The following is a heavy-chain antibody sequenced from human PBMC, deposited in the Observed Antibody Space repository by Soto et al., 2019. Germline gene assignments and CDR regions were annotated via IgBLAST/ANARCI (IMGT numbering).Heavy chain of an antibody. CDR2: INPNSGGT. CDR3: ARGLPLGTDAFDI. D-gene: IGHD7-27*01. Sequence: ASVKVSCKASGYTFTGYYMHWVRQAPGQGLEWMGWINPNSGGTNYAQKFQGWVTMTRDTSISTAYMELSRLRSDDTAVYYCARGLPLGTDAFDIWGQGTMVTVSS. V-gene: IGHV1-2*04. CDR1: GYTFTGYY. J-gene: IGHJ3*02.